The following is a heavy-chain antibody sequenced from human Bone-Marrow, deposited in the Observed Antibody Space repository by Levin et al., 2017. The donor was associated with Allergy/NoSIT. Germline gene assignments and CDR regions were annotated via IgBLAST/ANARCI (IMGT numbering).Heavy chain of an antibody. V-gene: IGHV1-2*02. D-gene: IGHD3-10*01. Sequence: GESLKISCMTSGYTFTHYYIHWVRQAPGQGLEWMGWINPNNGDTQYAKKFQGRLTMTRDTSINTVYIELSGLRSDDTGIYYCARDHGFYGSVVDSWGQGTLVAVSS. J-gene: IGHJ4*02. CDR2: INPNNGDT. CDR1: GYTFTHYY. CDR3: ARDHGFYGSVVDS.